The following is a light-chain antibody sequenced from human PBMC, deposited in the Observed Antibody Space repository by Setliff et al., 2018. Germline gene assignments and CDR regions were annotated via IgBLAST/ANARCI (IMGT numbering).Light chain of an antibody. CDR3: SSYTTTSTVV. CDR1: SSDIGGYNY. V-gene: IGLV2-14*01. Sequence: QSVLTQPASVSGSPGQSITISCTGSSSDIGGYNYVSWHQQHPGKAPKLMIYDVNERPSGVSNRFSGSKSGNTASLTISGLQAEDEADYYCSSYTTTSTVVIGGGTKVTVL. CDR2: DVN. J-gene: IGLJ2*01.